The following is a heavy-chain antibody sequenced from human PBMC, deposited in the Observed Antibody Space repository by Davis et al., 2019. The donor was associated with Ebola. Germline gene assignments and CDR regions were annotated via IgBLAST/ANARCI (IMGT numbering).Heavy chain of an antibody. D-gene: IGHD6-19*01. Sequence: MPSETLSLTCTVSGFSISSGYYWGWIRQPPGKGLEWIGSIYHSGSTYYNPSLKSRVTISVDTSKNQFSLKLRSVSAADTAIYFCARVSDGWSYFDSWGQGTLVIVSS. J-gene: IGHJ4*02. CDR2: IYHSGST. CDR1: GFSISSGYY. V-gene: IGHV4-38-2*02. CDR3: ARVSDGWSYFDS.